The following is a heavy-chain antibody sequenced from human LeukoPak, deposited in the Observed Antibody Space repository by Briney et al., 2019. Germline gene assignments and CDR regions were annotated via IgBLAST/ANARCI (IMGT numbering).Heavy chain of an antibody. CDR1: GGSISSTSYY. J-gene: IGHJ4*02. D-gene: IGHD3-22*01. CDR3: ASGKSGYYYVDY. V-gene: IGHV4-39*01. Sequence: SETLSLTCTVSGGSISSTSYYWGWIRQPPGKGLEWIGNIYYSGSTYYNPSLKSRVTISVDTSKNQFSLKLSSVTAADTAVYYCASGKSGYYYVDYWGQGTLVTVSS. CDR2: IYYSGST.